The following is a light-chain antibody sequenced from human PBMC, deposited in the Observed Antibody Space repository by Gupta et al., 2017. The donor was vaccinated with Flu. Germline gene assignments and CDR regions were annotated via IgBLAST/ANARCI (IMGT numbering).Light chain of an antibody. V-gene: IGLV3-19*01. J-gene: IGLJ1*01. CDR3: TSRDRSGAQYV. Sequence: GERVKITCQGDSLRSYYASWYQQKPGQAPVLVISGKNNRPSGIPDRFSGSSSGTTASLTITGAQAEDEADYYCTSRDRSGAQYVFGTGTKVTVL. CDR2: GKN. CDR1: SLRSYY.